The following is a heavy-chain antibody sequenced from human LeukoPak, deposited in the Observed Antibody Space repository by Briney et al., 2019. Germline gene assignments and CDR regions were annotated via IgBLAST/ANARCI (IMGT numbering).Heavy chain of an antibody. J-gene: IGHJ4*02. CDR3: AKILELRYFDWLSAIDY. V-gene: IGHV3-30*18. CDR2: ISYDGSNK. D-gene: IGHD3-9*01. CDR1: GFTFSSYG. Sequence: GGSLRLSCAASGFTFSSYGMHWVREALGKGLEWVAVISYDGSNKYYADSVKGRFTISRDNSKNTLYLQMNSLRAEDTAVYYCAKILELRYFDWLSAIDYWGQGTLVTVSS.